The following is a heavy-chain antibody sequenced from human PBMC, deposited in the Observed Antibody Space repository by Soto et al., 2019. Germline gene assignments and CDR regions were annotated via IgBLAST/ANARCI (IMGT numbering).Heavy chain of an antibody. V-gene: IGHV3-49*03. CDR1: GFTFGDYA. CDR2: IRSKAYGGTT. D-gene: IGHD3-9*01. Sequence: PGGSLRLSCTASGFTFGDYAMSWFSQAPGKGLEWVGFIRSKAYGGTTEYAASVKGRFTISRDDSKSIAYLQMNSLKTEDTAVYYCTRDLAYDILTGYYIYYYYYYMDVWGKGTTVTVSS. CDR3: TRDLAYDILTGYYIYYYYYYMDV. J-gene: IGHJ6*03.